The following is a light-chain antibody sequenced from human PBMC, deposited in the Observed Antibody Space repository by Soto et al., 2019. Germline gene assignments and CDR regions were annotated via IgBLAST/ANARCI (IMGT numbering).Light chain of an antibody. CDR2: VVR. V-gene: IGLV2-14*01. Sequence: QSALTHPASVSGSPGQSIAISCTGTSIDGGGYNYVSWQQQHPGRAPKVLIPVVRNRPSGVSNRFSGCKSGNTDSQTISGLQAEDAADYYCSSYRSGCTFVFVSGTKVTAL. J-gene: IGLJ1*01. CDR1: SIDGGGYNY. CDR3: SSYRSGCTFV.